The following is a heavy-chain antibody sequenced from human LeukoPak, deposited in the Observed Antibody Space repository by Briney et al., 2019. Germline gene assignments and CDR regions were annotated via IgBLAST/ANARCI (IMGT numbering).Heavy chain of an antibody. CDR3: AKGGTYYYASGTLY. CDR2: INGSGGTT. CDR1: GFTFSSYA. V-gene: IGHV3-23*01. Sequence: GGSLRLSCAASGFTFSSYAMSWVRQAPGKGLEWVSGINGSGGTTYYADSVKGRFTISRDNSKNTLYLQMSSLTAEDTAVHYCAKGGTYYYASGTLYWGQGTLVTVSS. D-gene: IGHD3-10*01. J-gene: IGHJ4*02.